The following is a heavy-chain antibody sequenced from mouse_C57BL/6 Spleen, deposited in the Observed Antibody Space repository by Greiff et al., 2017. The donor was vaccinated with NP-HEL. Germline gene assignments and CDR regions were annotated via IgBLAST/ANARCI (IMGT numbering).Heavy chain of an antibody. V-gene: IGHV1-15*01. CDR2: IDPETGGT. Sequence: QVQLQQSGAELVRPGASVTLSGKASGYTFTDYEMHWVKQTPVHGLEWIGAIDPETGGTAYNQKFKGKAMLTADKSSSTAYMELRSLTSEDSAVYYCTRFEYVGVFAYWGQGTLVTVSA. J-gene: IGHJ3*01. CDR3: TRFEYVGVFAY. CDR1: GYTFTDYE. D-gene: IGHD5-1*01.